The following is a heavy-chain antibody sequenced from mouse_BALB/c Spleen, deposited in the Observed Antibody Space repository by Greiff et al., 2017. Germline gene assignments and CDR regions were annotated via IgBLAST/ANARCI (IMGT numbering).Heavy chain of an antibody. V-gene: IGHV1-15*01. CDR3: TRGLPWYFDV. Sequence: QVQLQQSGAELVRPGASVTLSCKASGYTFTDYEMHWVKQTPVHGLEWIGAIDPETGGTAYNQKFKGKATLTADKSSSTAYMELRSLTSEDSAVYYCTRGLPWYFDVWGAGTTVTVSS. CDR1: GYTFTDYE. J-gene: IGHJ1*01. CDR2: IDPETGGT. D-gene: IGHD2-2*01.